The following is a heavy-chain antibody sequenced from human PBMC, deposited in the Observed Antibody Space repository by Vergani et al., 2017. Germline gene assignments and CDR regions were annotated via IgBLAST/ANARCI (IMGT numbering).Heavy chain of an antibody. V-gene: IGHV1-69*01. CDR3: AAGGQWLVRRNDYYYYYGMNV. CDR1: GGTFSSYA. D-gene: IGHD6-19*01. J-gene: IGHJ6*02. Sequence: QVQLVQSGAEVKKPGSSVKVSCKASGGTFSSYAISWVRQAPGQGLEWMGGIIPIFGTANYAQKFQGRVTITADESTSTAYMELSSLRSEDTAVYYCAAGGQWLVRRNDYYYYYGMNVWGQGTTVTVSS. CDR2: IIPIFGTA.